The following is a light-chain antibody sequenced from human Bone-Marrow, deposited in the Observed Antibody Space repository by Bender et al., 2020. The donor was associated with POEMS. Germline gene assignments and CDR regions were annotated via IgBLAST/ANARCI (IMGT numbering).Light chain of an antibody. CDR3: CSYAGSSTR. V-gene: IGLV2-23*02. CDR2: AVT. J-gene: IGLJ1*01. Sequence: QSALTQPASVFGSPGQSITISCTGTSSDVGSYNLVSWYQQHPGKAPKLMIYAVTKRPSGVSNRFSGSKSGNTASLTISGLQADDEADYYCCSYAGSSTRFGTGTKVTVL. CDR1: SSDVGSYNL.